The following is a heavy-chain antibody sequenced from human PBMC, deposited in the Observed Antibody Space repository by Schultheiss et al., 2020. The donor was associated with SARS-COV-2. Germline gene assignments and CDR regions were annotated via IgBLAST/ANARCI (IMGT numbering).Heavy chain of an antibody. V-gene: IGHV3-23*01. Sequence: GESLKISCAASGFTFSSYAMSWVRQAPGKGLEWVSAISGSGGSTYYADSVKGRFTISRDNSKNTLYLQMNSLRAEDTAVYYCASKSIAAVFEYYYYGMDVWGQGTTVTVSS. J-gene: IGHJ6*02. D-gene: IGHD6-13*01. CDR3: ASKSIAAVFEYYYYGMDV. CDR1: GFTFSSYA. CDR2: ISGSGGST.